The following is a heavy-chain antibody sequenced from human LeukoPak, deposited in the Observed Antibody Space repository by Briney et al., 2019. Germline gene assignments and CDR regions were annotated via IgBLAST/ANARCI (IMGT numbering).Heavy chain of an antibody. D-gene: IGHD3-3*01. CDR3: AKDNPHTYYDFWSGYSYYYYYMDV. J-gene: IGHJ6*03. Sequence: PGRSLRLSCAASGFTFDDYAMHWVRQAPGKGLEWVSGTSWNSGSIGYADSVKGRFTISRDNAKNSLYLQMNSLRAEDTALYYCAKDNPHTYYDFWSGYSYYYYYMDVWGKGTTVTVSS. CDR1: GFTFDDYA. CDR2: TSWNSGSI. V-gene: IGHV3-9*01.